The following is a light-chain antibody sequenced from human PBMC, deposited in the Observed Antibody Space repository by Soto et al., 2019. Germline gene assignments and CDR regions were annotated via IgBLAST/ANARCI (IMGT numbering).Light chain of an antibody. J-gene: IGLJ1*01. CDR3: NSYTALSNRV. CDR2: EVT. V-gene: IGLV2-14*01. CDR1: SSDVGGCNY. Sequence: QSVLTQPASVSGSPGQSITISCTGTSSDVGGCNYVSWYQQQSGKAPKLLIYEVTNRPSGVSDRFSGSKSGNTASLTISGLQAEDEANYYCNSYTALSNRVFGTGTKVTVL.